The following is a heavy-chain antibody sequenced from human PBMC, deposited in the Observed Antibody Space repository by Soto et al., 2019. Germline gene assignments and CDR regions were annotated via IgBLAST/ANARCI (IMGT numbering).Heavy chain of an antibody. Sequence: GESLKISCKGSGYNFTSYWIGWVRQMPGKGLEWMGIIYPGDSDTRYSPSFQGQVTISADKSISTAYLQWSSLKASDTAMYYCARQLKVLREGVVYYYYMDVWGKGTTVTVSS. J-gene: IGHJ6*03. CDR1: GYNFTSYW. CDR2: IYPGDSDT. CDR3: ARQLKVLREGVVYYYYMDV. V-gene: IGHV5-51*01. D-gene: IGHD3-3*01.